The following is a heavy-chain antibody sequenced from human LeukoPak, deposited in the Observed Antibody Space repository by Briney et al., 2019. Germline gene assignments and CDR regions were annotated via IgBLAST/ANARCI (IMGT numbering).Heavy chain of an antibody. CDR3: ASDFGY. CDR2: IYTSGST. Sequence: SETLSLTCTVSGGXISTDYWTRIRQPAGKGLEWIGLIYTSGSTNYNPSLKSRVTMSLDTSKNQFSLKLTSVTAADTAVYYCASDFGYWGQGTLVTVSS. J-gene: IGHJ4*02. V-gene: IGHV4-4*07. CDR1: GGXISTDY. D-gene: IGHD3-10*01.